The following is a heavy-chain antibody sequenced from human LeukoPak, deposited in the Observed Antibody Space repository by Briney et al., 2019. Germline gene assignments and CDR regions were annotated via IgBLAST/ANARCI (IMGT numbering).Heavy chain of an antibody. Sequence: PGGSLRLSCVGPGFTFSNYVMHWVRQAPGKGLEWVALIWDDGSRKYYGDSVQGRFTITRDNSKSTMSLEMNSLRDEDTAVYYCAKEVAKGAGAYDVWGQGTIITVSS. J-gene: IGHJ3*01. V-gene: IGHV3-33*06. CDR3: AKEVAKGAGAYDV. CDR1: GFTFSNYV. CDR2: IWDDGSRK.